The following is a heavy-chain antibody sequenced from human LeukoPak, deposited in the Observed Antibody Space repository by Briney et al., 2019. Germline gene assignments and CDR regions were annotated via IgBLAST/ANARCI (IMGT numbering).Heavy chain of an antibody. J-gene: IGHJ4*02. CDR1: GFTFSSYG. CDR3: AKGLRFLEWLFEPFDY. D-gene: IGHD3-3*01. CDR2: ISGSGGST. Sequence: PGGSLRLSCAASGFTFSSYGMHWVRQAPGKGLEWVSAISGSGGSTYYADSVKGRFTISRDNSKNTLYLQMNSLRAEDTAVYYCAKGLRFLEWLFEPFDYWGQGTLVTVSS. V-gene: IGHV3-23*01.